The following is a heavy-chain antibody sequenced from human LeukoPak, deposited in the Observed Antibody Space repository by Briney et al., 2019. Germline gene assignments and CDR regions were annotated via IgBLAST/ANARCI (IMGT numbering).Heavy chain of an antibody. Sequence: GASVKVSCKASGYTFTSYDINWVRLATGQGLEWMGWMNPNSGITSYAQKFQGRVTMTRDTSISTAYMELSSLKSEDTAVYYCARGLYYYDSNGRTPYDHWGQGTLVTVSS. CDR2: MNPNSGIT. J-gene: IGHJ4*02. CDR3: ARGLYYYDSNGRTPYDH. CDR1: GYTFTSYD. D-gene: IGHD3-22*01. V-gene: IGHV1-8*01.